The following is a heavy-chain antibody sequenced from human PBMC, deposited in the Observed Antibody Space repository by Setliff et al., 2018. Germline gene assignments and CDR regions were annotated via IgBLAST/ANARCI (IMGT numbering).Heavy chain of an antibody. Sequence: PSETLSLTCTVSGDSVSLGNHYWNWIRQPPGKGLEWIGYIYYTGSTKYNPSLKSRVTISVDTSKNQFSLKLNSVTAADTAVYYCATMTYSSGYYTLDYWGQGTLVTVSS. V-gene: IGHV4-61*01. J-gene: IGHJ4*02. CDR2: IYYTGST. CDR3: ATMTYSSGYYTLDY. D-gene: IGHD3-22*01. CDR1: GDSVSLGNHY.